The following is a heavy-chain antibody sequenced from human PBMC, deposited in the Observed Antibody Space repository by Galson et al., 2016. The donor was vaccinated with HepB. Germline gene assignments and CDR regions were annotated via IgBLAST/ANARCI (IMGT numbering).Heavy chain of an antibody. Sequence: SLRLSCAASGFTFTSYAMHWVRQAPGKGLEWVAVISSDGSRKYYADSVKGRFTISREISKNTLYLQMNSLRTEDTAVYYCARGQSMSVAGDFDSWGQGTLVSVSS. V-gene: IGHV3-30-3*01. J-gene: IGHJ4*02. CDR3: ARGQSMSVAGDFDS. D-gene: IGHD6-19*01. CDR2: ISSDGSRK. CDR1: GFTFTSYA.